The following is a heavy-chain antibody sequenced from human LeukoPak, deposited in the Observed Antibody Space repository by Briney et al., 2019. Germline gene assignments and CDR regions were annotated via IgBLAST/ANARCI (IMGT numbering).Heavy chain of an antibody. CDR3: ARDLYSYGANQDDY. J-gene: IGHJ4*02. Sequence: GGSLRLSCATSGFTFSSYWMNWVRQAPGQGLEWVANIKQDGVDKYYVDSVEGRFTISRDNAKRSLYLQMNSLRAEDTAVYYCARDLYSYGANQDDYWGQGTLVTVSS. V-gene: IGHV3-7*01. CDR2: IKQDGVDK. D-gene: IGHD5-18*01. CDR1: GFTFSSYW.